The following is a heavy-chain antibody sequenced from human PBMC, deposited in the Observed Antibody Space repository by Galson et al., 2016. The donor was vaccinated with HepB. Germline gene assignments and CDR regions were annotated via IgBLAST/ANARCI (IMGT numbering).Heavy chain of an antibody. D-gene: IGHD6-13*01. V-gene: IGHV3-30*03. CDR1: GFTFSSYG. CDR2: ISYDGNNK. Sequence: SLRLSCAASGFTFSSYGIHWVRQAPGKGLEWVAVISYDGNNKYCADSVKGRFTISRDNSKNTLYLQMSSLRAEDTAVYYCARSKDSRWYSSFDYWGQGTLATVSS. J-gene: IGHJ4*02. CDR3: ARSKDSRWYSSFDY.